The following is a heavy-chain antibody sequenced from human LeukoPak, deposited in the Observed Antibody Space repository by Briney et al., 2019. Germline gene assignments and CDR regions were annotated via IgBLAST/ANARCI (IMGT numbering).Heavy chain of an antibody. D-gene: IGHD3-10*01. CDR3: ARVGRGGYTYYYGSGTPYYYYYGMDV. J-gene: IGHJ6*02. V-gene: IGHV3-21*01. CDR2: ISSSSSYI. CDR1: GFTFSSYS. Sequence: GGSLRLSCAASGFTFSSYSMNWVRQAPGKGLEWVSSISSSSSYIYYADSGKGRFTISRDNAKNSLYLQMNSLRAEDTAVYYCARVGRGGYTYYYGSGTPYYYYYGMDVWGQGTTVTVSS.